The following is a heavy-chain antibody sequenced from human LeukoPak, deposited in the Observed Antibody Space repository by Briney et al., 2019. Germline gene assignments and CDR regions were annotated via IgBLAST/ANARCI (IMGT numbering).Heavy chain of an antibody. V-gene: IGHV3-30*04. J-gene: IGHJ4*02. CDR2: ISYDGSNK. CDR1: GFTFSSYA. Sequence: PGGSLRPSCAASGFTFSSYAMHWVRQAPGKGLEWVAVISYDGSNKYYADSVKGRFTISRDNSKNTLYLQMNSLRAEDTAVYYCAREYYDSGGYSDEVFYFDFWGQGTLVTVSS. CDR3: AREYYDSGGYSDEVFYFDF. D-gene: IGHD3-22*01.